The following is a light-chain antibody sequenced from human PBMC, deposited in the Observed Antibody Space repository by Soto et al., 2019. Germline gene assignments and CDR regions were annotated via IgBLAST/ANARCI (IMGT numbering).Light chain of an antibody. J-gene: IGKJ1*01. CDR2: DAS. V-gene: IGKV1-5*01. CDR3: QQYNSYST. Sequence: DIQMTQSPSTLSASVGDRVTITCRASQSISSWLAWYQQKPGKAPKLLIYDASSLTGGVPSRFSGSGSGSEFPLTISSLQPDDFATYYCQQYNSYSTFGQGTKVEI. CDR1: QSISSW.